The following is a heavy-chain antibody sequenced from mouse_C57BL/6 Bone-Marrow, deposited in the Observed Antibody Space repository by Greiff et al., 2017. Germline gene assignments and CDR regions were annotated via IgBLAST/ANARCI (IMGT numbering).Heavy chain of an antibody. CDR2: IDPEDGDT. CDR1: GFNIKDDY. J-gene: IGHJ3*01. D-gene: IGHD1-1*01. Sequence: EVQLQQSGAELVRPGASVKLSCTASGFNIKDDYMHWVKQRPEQGLEWIGWIDPEDGDTEYASKFQGKATIKADPSSNTSYLQLSSLTAEDTAVYYCTIYYYGSNAWFAYWGQGTLVTVSA. V-gene: IGHV14-4*01. CDR3: TIYYYGSNAWFAY.